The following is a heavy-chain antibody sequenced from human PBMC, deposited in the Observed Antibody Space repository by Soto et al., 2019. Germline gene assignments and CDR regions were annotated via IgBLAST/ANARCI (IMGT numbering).Heavy chain of an antibody. CDR3: ASLMIVTGGDAFDI. V-gene: IGHV3-48*02. D-gene: IGHD3-22*01. CDR1: GFTFRSYS. J-gene: IGHJ3*02. Sequence: EVQLVESGGGLVQPGGSLRLSCAASGFTFRSYSMNWVRQAPGKGLEWVSYISSSSTTIYYGDSVKGRFTISRDNARNSLYLQMNSLRDEDTAVYYCASLMIVTGGDAFDIWGQGTMVTVSS. CDR2: ISSSSTTI.